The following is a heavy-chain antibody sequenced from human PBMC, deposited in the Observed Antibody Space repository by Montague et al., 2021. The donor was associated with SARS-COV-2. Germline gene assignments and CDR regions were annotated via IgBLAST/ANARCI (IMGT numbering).Heavy chain of an antibody. D-gene: IGHD5-12*01. CDR1: GGSISDYY. V-gene: IGHV4-59*01. Sequence: SETLSLTCSVSGGSISDYYWNWIRQPPGKGLEWIGYIYYNTRNTNYNPSRQSRVTISLDTSKSQFSLNLRSVTAADTDLYFCARGTGYDYYFDCWGLGTLVTVSS. CDR3: ARGTGYDYYFDC. J-gene: IGHJ4*02. CDR2: IYYNTRNT.